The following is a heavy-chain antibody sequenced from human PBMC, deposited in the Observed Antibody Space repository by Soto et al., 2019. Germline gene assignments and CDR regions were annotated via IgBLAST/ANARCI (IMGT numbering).Heavy chain of an antibody. D-gene: IGHD3-10*01. J-gene: IGHJ3*02. CDR2: IYYRGNT. CDR1: GSSISIGIYY. CDR3: AKHTDFGSGSSWLGSDNMDTDAFDI. V-gene: IGHV4-39*01. Sequence: PSETLSLTCTFSGSSISIGIYYWGWIRQPPGTGLEWIGTIYYRGNTYYKPSLRSRVTISVDTSTNQFSLRLTSVTAADTAVYYCAKHTDFGSGSSWLGSDNMDTDAFDIWGQGTMVT.